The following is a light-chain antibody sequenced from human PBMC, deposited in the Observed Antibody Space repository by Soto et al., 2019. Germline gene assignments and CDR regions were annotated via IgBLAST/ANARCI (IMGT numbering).Light chain of an antibody. CDR3: PSYETGSPWV. CDR2: DLN. V-gene: IGLV2-14*01. CDR1: SSDVGAYNY. J-gene: IGLJ3*02. Sequence: QSALTQPASVSGSPGQSVTISCTGTSSDVGAYNYVSWYQHHPGKAPKLMIYDLNNRPSGISDRFSGSKSVNTASLTISGPQAGDGAVYYSPSYETGSPWVFGGGTTPPVL.